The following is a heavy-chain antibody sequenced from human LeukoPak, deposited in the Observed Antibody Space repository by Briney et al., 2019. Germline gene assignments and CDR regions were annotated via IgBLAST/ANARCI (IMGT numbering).Heavy chain of an antibody. CDR2: ISSSGSTI. CDR1: GLTFSDYY. J-gene: IGHJ4*02. Sequence: GGSLRLSCAASGLTFSDYYMSWIRQAPGKGLEWVSYISSSGSTIYYADSVKGRFTISRDNAKNSPYLQMNSLRAEDTAVYYCARDRGSGWYSSSWTYYFDYWGQGTLVTVSS. CDR3: ARDRGSGWYSSSWTYYFDY. D-gene: IGHD6-13*01. V-gene: IGHV3-11*04.